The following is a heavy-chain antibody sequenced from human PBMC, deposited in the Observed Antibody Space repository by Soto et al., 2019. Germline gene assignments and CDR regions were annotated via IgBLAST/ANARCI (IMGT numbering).Heavy chain of an antibody. CDR1: GYTFTSYG. CDR2: ISAYNGNT. CDR3: ARDLSNWNYVGPAPYNCSDR. Sequence: QVQLVQSGAEVKKPGASVKVSCKASGYTFTSYGISWVRQAPGQGLNWMGWISAYNGNTNYAQKLQGIGTMTTGTSTSTSYMELRRLRSDDTHVYFCARDLSNWNYVGPAPYNCSDRCGQGTLVTVSS. V-gene: IGHV1-18*04. J-gene: IGHJ5*02. D-gene: IGHD1-7*01.